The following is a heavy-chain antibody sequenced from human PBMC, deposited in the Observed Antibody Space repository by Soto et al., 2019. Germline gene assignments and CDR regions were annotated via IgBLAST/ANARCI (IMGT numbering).Heavy chain of an antibody. Sequence: QVQLQESGPGLVKPSETLSLTCAVSGASISSNYWSWIRQPPGKGPEWIGYISYRGYTNYNPSLKGRVTISADTSNNHFSRRLSSVTAADTAVYYCARRRKLCSERGYFYMDVWGRGTTVTVSS. V-gene: IGHV4-59*01. CDR3: ARRRKLCSERGYFYMDV. D-gene: IGHD3-10*02. CDR1: GASISSNY. CDR2: ISYRGYT. J-gene: IGHJ6*03.